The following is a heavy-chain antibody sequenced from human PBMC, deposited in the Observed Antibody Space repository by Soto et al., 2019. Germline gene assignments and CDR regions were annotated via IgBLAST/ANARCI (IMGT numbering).Heavy chain of an antibody. V-gene: IGHV3-23*01. CDR3: AKERYCSATSCYGGFDV. CDR2: ISGGGANT. D-gene: IGHD2-2*01. Sequence: EVQLLESGGDLVQSGGSLRLSCAASGFSFSSYAMSWVRQAPGRGLEWVSTISGGGANTQYAESVKGRFTISRDNSKNTLHLQMTALRADDTALYFCAKERYCSATSCYGGFDVSGQGTVVTVSS. CDR1: GFSFSSYA. J-gene: IGHJ3*01.